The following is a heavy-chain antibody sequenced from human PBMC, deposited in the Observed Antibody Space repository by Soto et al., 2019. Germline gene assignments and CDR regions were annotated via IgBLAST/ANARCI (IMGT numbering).Heavy chain of an antibody. D-gene: IGHD2-8*02. Sequence: VQLVESGGGVVQPGRSLRLSCEGSGFIFGKYDMYWVRQAPGKGLEWVTKISHEGRNKDYEDSVQGRFTISRDNSRDTMYLEMNSLRPEDTAIYYWAKGGLPWWSQGIDFWGQGTLVTVSA. CDR1: GFIFGKYD. V-gene: IGHV3-30*18. J-gene: IGHJ4*02. CDR3: AKGGLPWWSQGIDF. CDR2: ISHEGRNK.